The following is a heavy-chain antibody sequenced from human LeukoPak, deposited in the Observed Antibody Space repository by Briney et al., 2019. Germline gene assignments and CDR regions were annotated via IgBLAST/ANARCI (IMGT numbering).Heavy chain of an antibody. D-gene: IGHD2-2*01. J-gene: IGHJ3*02. V-gene: IGHV3-52*01. CDR3: VRGVGSSTSCYVRAFDI. CDR2: IKCDGSEK. CDR1: GFTFSNSW. Sequence: GGSLRLPCAASGFTFSNSWMHWVCQAPEKGLEWVADIKCDGSEKCYVDSMKGRLTISRDNAKNSLYLQVNSLRAEDMTVYYCVRGVGSSTSCYVRAFDIWGQGTMVTVSS.